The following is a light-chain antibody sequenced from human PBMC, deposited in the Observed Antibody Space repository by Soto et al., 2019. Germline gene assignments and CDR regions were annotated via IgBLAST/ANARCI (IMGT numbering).Light chain of an antibody. V-gene: IGLV2-8*01. Sequence: QSALTQPHSASGSPGQSVTISCSGPSSDVGGYNYVSWYQQHPDKSRILLISEVSTRPSGVPDRFSGSNSGNTASLTASGLLAEDEADYYCGSYAGSNNSCLGTGTKLTVL. CDR3: GSYAGSNNSC. CDR2: EVS. J-gene: IGLJ1*01. CDR1: SSDVGGYNY.